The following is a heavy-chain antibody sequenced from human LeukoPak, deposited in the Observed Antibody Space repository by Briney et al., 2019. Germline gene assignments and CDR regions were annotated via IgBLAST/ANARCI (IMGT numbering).Heavy chain of an antibody. CDR1: GESFSGDY. Sequence: KTSETLSLTCGVYGESFSGDYWSWIRQPPGKGLEWIGEINQSGSTNYIPSLKSRVTISVDTSKNQFSLKLISVTAADTAVYYCARRRWLQYETWGQGTLVTVSS. V-gene: IGHV4-34*01. D-gene: IGHD5-24*01. CDR2: INQSGST. J-gene: IGHJ5*02. CDR3: ARRRWLQYET.